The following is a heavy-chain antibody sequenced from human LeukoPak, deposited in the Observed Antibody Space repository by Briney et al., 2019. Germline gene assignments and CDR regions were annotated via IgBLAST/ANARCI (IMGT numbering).Heavy chain of an antibody. CDR1: DFAFRNYW. J-gene: IGHJ4*02. CDR3: TRAIQGIADY. CDR2: INSGGNIT. Sequence: GGSLRLSCAASDFAFRNYWMHWVRQPPGKGLVRVSRINSGGNITTYADSVKGRFTISRDNAKNTLFLQMNSLRVEDTAVYYCTRAIQGIADYWGQGTLVTVSS. V-gene: IGHV3-74*01. D-gene: IGHD6-13*01.